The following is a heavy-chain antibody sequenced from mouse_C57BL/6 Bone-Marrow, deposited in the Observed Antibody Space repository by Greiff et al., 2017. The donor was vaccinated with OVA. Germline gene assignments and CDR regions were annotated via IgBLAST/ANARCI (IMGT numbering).Heavy chain of an antibody. Sequence: EVQLQESGGGLVQPGESLKLSCESNEYEFPSHDMSWVRKTPEKRLELVAALNSDGGSTYYPDTMERRFIISRDNTKKTLYLQMSSLRSEDTALYYCARQGYGNYGSWFAYWGQGTLVTVSA. J-gene: IGHJ3*01. CDR3: ARQGYGNYGSWFAY. CDR2: LNSDGGST. D-gene: IGHD2-1*01. CDR1: EYEFPSHD. V-gene: IGHV5-2*01.